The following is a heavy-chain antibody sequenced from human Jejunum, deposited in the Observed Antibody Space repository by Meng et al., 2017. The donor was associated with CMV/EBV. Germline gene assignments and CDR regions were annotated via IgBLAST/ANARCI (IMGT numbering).Heavy chain of an antibody. CDR1: GYTFTSFG. CDR3: ARVLLGYGGNPAF. D-gene: IGHD4-23*01. V-gene: IGHV1-18*01. Sequence: CKASGYTFTSFGFSWVRQAPGQGLEWMGWISAYNGNTNYAQQFQGRVTMTTDTSTTTAYMELRNLKSDDTAVYYCARVLLGYGGNPAFWGQGTLVTVSS. CDR2: ISAYNGNT. J-gene: IGHJ4*02.